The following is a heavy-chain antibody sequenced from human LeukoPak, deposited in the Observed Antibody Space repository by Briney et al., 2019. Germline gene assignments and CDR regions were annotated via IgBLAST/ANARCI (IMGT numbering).Heavy chain of an antibody. D-gene: IGHD2-21*02. V-gene: IGHV3-23*01. J-gene: IGHJ3*02. CDR2: ISGGGGNT. CDR3: AKSPVVVTVRGAFDI. Sequence: GGSLRLSCAASEFTFSSYAMSWVRQAPGKGLEWVSVISGGGGNTYYADSVKGRFTISRDNSKNTLYLQMNSLRAEDTAVYYCAKSPVVVTVRGAFDIWGQGTMVTVSS. CDR1: EFTFSSYA.